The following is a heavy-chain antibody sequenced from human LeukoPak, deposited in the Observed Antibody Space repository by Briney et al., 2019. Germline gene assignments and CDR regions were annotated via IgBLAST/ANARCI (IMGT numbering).Heavy chain of an antibody. V-gene: IGHV1-69*04. CDR1: GGTFSSYA. CDR2: IIPILGIA. D-gene: IGHD4-17*01. Sequence: ASVKVSCKASGGTFSSYAISWVRQAPGQGLEWMGRIIPILGIANYAQKFQGRVTITADKSTSTAYMELGSLRSEDTAVYYCARAYYGAKTQRGAFDIWGQGTMVTVSS. J-gene: IGHJ3*02. CDR3: ARAYYGAKTQRGAFDI.